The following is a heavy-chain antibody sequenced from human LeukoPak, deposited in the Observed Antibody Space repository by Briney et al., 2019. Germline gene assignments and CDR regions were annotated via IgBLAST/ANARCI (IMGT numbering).Heavy chain of an antibody. D-gene: IGHD5-12*01. CDR2: VNPNSGGT. CDR3: ARGSGYDFRPFDI. V-gene: IGHV1-2*02. Sequence: ASVKVSCKASGYTFIGYYLHWLRQAPGQGPEWMGWVNPNSGGTNYSEKFQGRVTMTRDTSISTAYMELSRLRSDDTAVYYCARGSGYDFRPFDIWGQGTMVTVSS. J-gene: IGHJ3*02. CDR1: GYTFIGYY.